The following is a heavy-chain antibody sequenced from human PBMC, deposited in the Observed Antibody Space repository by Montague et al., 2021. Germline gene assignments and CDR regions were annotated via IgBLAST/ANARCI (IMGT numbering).Heavy chain of an antibody. Sequence: SETLSLTCTVYGGSFSGYYWSWICQSPGKGLEWIGEINHSGSTNYNPSLKSRVTISVDTSKNQFSLKLSSVTAAGTAVYYCARRGVVTGWFDPWGQGTLVTVSS. CDR3: ARRGVVTGWFDP. D-gene: IGHD2-21*02. CDR1: GGSFSGYY. CDR2: INHSGST. V-gene: IGHV4-34*01. J-gene: IGHJ5*02.